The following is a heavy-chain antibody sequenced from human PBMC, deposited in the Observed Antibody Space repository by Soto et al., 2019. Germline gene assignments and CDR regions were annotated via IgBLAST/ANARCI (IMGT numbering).Heavy chain of an antibody. Sequence: QVQLVQSGTEVRKPGSSVKVSCKAPGGSFSTYAIRWVRQAPGQGLEWIGGIIPIFDKPDYGQKFQGRLTITADESTTTAYMELSNLRSEDTAMYYCARAKDRAELGGNYYYIMDVWGQGTTVAVSS. D-gene: IGHD1-26*01. V-gene: IGHV1-69*12. J-gene: IGHJ6*02. CDR2: IIPIFDKP. CDR1: GGSFSTYA. CDR3: ARAKDRAELGGNYYYIMDV.